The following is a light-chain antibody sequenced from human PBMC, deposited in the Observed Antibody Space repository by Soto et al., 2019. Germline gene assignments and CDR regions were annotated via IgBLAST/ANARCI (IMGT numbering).Light chain of an antibody. CDR2: GGS. V-gene: IGKV3-20*01. CDR3: QQYGTSPPAIT. Sequence: EIVLTQSPATLSLSPGERATLSCRASQSVSSSYLAWYQHKPGQSPRLLIYGGSTRATAIPDRFSSSGSGAEFTLTISRLEPEDFAVYYCQQYGTSPPAITFGQWTRLEIK. J-gene: IGKJ5*01. CDR1: QSVSSSY.